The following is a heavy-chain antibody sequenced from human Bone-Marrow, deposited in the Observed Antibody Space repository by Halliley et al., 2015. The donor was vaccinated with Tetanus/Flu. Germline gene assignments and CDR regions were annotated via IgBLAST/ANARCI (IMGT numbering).Heavy chain of an antibody. J-gene: IGHJ4*02. Sequence: GLEWMGEIYHSGNPHYNPSLKRRVTMSVDKSKTQFSLKVTSGTAADTAVYYCATASSGPGFAYWGQGTLVSVSS. CDR2: IYHSGNP. V-gene: IGHV4-4*02. D-gene: IGHD6-25*01. CDR3: ATASSGPGFAY.